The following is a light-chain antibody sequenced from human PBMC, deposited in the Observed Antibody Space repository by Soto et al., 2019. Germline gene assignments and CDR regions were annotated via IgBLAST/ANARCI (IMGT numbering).Light chain of an antibody. CDR1: ESVSDY. CDR3: QQRTNWLT. CDR2: DTS. V-gene: IGKV3-11*01. Sequence: EIVLTQSPATLSLSPGERATLSCRASESVSDYIAWYQQKPGQPPRLVIYDTSKRATGVPARFSGSGSGTDFTPTISSLEPEDFAVYYCQQRTNWLTFGGGTKVEIK. J-gene: IGKJ4*01.